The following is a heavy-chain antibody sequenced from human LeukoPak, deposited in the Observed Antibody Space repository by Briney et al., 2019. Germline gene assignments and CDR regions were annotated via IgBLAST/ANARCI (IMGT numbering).Heavy chain of an antibody. J-gene: IGHJ5*02. Sequence: GESLKISCKGSGYSLTSYWIGWVRQMPGKGLEWMGIIYPGDSDTRYSPSFQGQVTISADKSISTAYLQWSSLKASDTAMYYCARMYYYDSSGYPENWFDPWGQGTLVTVSS. CDR3: ARMYYYDSSGYPENWFDP. D-gene: IGHD3-22*01. CDR2: IYPGDSDT. CDR1: GYSLTSYW. V-gene: IGHV5-51*01.